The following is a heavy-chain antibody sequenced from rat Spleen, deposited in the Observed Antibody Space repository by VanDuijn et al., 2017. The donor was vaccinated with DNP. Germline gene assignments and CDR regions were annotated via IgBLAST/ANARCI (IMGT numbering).Heavy chain of an antibody. CDR1: GFTFRNAW. CDR2: IKAKSNNFAT. CDR3: AWGLSG. V-gene: IGHV6-6*01. J-gene: IGHJ3*01. Sequence: EVQVLESGGGLVQPGNSLKLSCVTSGFTFRNAWMYWYRQFPEKRLEWVARIKAKSNNFATDYTESVKGRFTISRDDSKSTLSLQMNDLKEGDTAICDCAWGLSGWGQGTLVTVSS.